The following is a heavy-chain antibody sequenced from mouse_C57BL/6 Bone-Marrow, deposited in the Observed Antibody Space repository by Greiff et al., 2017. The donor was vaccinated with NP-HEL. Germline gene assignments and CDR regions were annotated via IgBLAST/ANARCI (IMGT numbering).Heavy chain of an antibody. CDR3: ARRYYGSSYWYFDV. J-gene: IGHJ1*03. Sequence: ESGPGILQPSQTLSLTCSFSGFSLSTFGMGVGWIRQPSGKGLEWLAHIWWDDDKYYNPALKSRLTISKDTSKNQVFLKIANVDTADTATYYCARRYYGSSYWYFDVWGTGTTVTVSS. D-gene: IGHD1-1*01. CDR1: GFSLSTFGMG. CDR2: IWWDDDK. V-gene: IGHV8-8*01.